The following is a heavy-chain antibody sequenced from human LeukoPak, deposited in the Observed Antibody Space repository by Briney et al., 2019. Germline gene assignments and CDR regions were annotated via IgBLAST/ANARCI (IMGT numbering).Heavy chain of an antibody. Sequence: SETLSLTCTVSGGSISSSSYYWGWIRQPPGKGLEWTGSIYYSGSTNYNPSLKSRVTISVDTPKNQFSLKLSSVTAADTAVYYCARASDGSGSYFGWFDPWGQGTLVTVSS. V-gene: IGHV4-39*07. CDR3: ARASDGSGSYFGWFDP. J-gene: IGHJ5*02. D-gene: IGHD3-10*01. CDR1: GGSISSSSYY. CDR2: IYYSGST.